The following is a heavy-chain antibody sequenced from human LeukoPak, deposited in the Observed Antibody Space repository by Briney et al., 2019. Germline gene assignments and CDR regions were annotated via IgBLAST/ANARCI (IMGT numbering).Heavy chain of an antibody. CDR3: ARDRAHYYDSSGYHGAFDI. Sequence: SETVSLTCTVSGGSISSSSYYWGWIRQPPGKGLEWIGSIYYSGSTYYNPSLKSRDTISLDTSKNQFSLKLKSVTAADTAVYYCARDRAHYYDSSGYHGAFDIWGQGTMVTVSS. V-gene: IGHV4-39*07. D-gene: IGHD3-22*01. CDR2: IYYSGST. J-gene: IGHJ3*02. CDR1: GGSISSSSYY.